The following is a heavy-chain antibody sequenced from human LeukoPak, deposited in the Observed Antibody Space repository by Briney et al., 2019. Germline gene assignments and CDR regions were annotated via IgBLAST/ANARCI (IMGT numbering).Heavy chain of an antibody. CDR1: GFTFSSYW. CDR3: ARENLYDFWSGYFGY. J-gene: IGHJ4*02. CDR2: INGDGNSI. V-gene: IGHV3-74*01. D-gene: IGHD3-3*01. Sequence: GGSLRLSCAASGFTFSSYWMHWVRQAPGKGLVWVSRINGDGNSINYADSVRGRFTISRDNVKNTLYLQMNSLRAEDTAVYYCARENLYDFWSGYFGYWGQGTLVTVSS.